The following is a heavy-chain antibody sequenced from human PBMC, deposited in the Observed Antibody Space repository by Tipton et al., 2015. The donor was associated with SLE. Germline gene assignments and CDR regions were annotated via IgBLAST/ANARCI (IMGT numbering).Heavy chain of an antibody. V-gene: IGHV4-38-2*02. CDR3: ARDARL. CDR2: IYHSGST. J-gene: IGHJ3*01. Sequence: TLSLTRTVSGYSISSGYYWGWIRQPPGKGLEWIGNIYHSGSTYYNPSLKSRVTISVDTSKNQFSLKLSPVTAADTAVYYCARDARLWGQGTMVTVSS. CDR1: GYSISSGYY.